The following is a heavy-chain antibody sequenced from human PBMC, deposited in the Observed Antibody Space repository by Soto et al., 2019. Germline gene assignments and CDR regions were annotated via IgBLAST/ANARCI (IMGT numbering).Heavy chain of an antibody. V-gene: IGHV3-48*01. CDR2: ISSSSSTI. J-gene: IGHJ4*02. D-gene: IGHD2-21*02. CDR1: GFTFSSYS. CDR3: AREGVTWLDY. Sequence: EVQLVESGGGLVQPGGSLRLSCAASGFTFSSYSMNWVRQAPGKGLEWVSYISSSSSTIDYADSVKGRFTISRDNAKNSLYLQMNSLRAEDTAVYYGAREGVTWLDYWGQGTLVTVSS.